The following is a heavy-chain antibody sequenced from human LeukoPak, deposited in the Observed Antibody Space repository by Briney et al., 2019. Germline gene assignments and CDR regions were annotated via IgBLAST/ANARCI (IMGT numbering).Heavy chain of an antibody. D-gene: IGHD3-3*01. CDR1: SGSISSYY. Sequence: SETLSLTCTVSSGSISSYYWSWVRQPPGKGLEWIGYIYYSGSTNYNPSLKSRVTMSVDTSRNQFSLKLSSVTAADTAVYYCARTYYDFWSGSRYWYFQLWGRGTLVTVSS. CDR3: ARTYYDFWSGSRYWYFQL. CDR2: IYYSGST. J-gene: IGHJ2*01. V-gene: IGHV4-59*08.